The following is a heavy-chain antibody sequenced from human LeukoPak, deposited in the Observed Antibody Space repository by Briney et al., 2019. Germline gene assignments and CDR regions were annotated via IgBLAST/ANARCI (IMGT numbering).Heavy chain of an antibody. V-gene: IGHV3-7*01. CDR2: INKDGSGK. CDR1: GFTFSNYW. D-gene: IGHD3-10*01. J-gene: IGHJ4*02. Sequence: RGSLRLSCVFSGFTFSNYWMKWVRQAPGKGLEWVASINKDGSGKYSVDSVKDRVTISRDNAENLLYLQMNSLRAEDTAVYYCARSPMVRGVITHFDYWGQGTLVSVSS. CDR3: ARSPMVRGVITHFDY.